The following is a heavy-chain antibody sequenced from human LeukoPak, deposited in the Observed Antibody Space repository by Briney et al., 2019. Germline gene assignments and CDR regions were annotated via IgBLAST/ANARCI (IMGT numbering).Heavy chain of an antibody. Sequence: PGGSLRLSCAASGFTFNNCGMHWVCQAPGEGLERWAFIRSDGGIKYYRDSVKGRFTISRDNSKNTLYLEMDSLTPDDTAVYYCAKGGRNYDSSAYNDATWGQGTLVTVSS. J-gene: IGHJ5*02. CDR3: AKGGRNYDSSAYNDAT. V-gene: IGHV3-30*02. CDR2: IRSDGGIK. D-gene: IGHD3-22*01. CDR1: GFTFNNCG.